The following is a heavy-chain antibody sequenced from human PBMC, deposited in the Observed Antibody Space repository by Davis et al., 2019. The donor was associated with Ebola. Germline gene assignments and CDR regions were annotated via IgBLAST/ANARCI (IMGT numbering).Heavy chain of an antibody. D-gene: IGHD3-10*01. CDR2: INAGNGNT. J-gene: IGHJ4*02. Sequence: ASVKVSCKASGNTFTSYAMHWVRQAPGQRLEWMGWINAGNGNTKYSQKFQGRVTITRDTSASTAYMELSSLRSEDTSVYYCARDRGGDYSFDYWGQGTLVTVSS. CDR1: GNTFTSYA. CDR3: ARDRGGDYSFDY. V-gene: IGHV1-3*01.